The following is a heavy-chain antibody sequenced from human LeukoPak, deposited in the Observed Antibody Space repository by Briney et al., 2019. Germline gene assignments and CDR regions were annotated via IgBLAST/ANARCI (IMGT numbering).Heavy chain of an antibody. D-gene: IGHD3-10*01. V-gene: IGHV4-31*03. J-gene: IGHJ6*02. Sequence: SETLSLTCTVSGGSISSGGYFWSWIRQHPGKGLERIGYNYYTGSTDFNPSLKSRVTISVDTSKNQFSLKLSSVTAADTAVYYCARDRGGSSYYYGLDVWGQGTTVTVSS. CDR2: NYYTGST. CDR1: GGSISSGGYF. CDR3: ARDRGGSSYYYGLDV.